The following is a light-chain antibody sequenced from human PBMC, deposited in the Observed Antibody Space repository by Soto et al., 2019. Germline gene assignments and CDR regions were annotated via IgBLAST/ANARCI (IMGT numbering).Light chain of an antibody. CDR2: KAS. V-gene: IGKV1-5*03. Sequence: DIQMTQSPSTLSASVGDRVTISCRASQSISTWLAWYQQKPGKAPKLLIHKASTLESGVPSRFSGGGSGTDFTLTIHSLQPDDFAPYYCQQYDAYHLTFGGGTKVDIK. CDR1: QSISTW. J-gene: IGKJ4*01. CDR3: QQYDAYHLT.